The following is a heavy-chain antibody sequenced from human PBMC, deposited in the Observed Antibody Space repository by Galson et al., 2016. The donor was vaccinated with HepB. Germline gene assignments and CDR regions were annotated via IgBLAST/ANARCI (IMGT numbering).Heavy chain of an antibody. J-gene: IGHJ3*01. D-gene: IGHD3-16*02. V-gene: IGHV4-4*02. CDR1: GDSITSSYC. CDR3: ARGIVRVSAVGAAGDAFDV. CDR2: IYDRGST. Sequence: SETLSLTCAVSGDSITSSYCWSWVRQPPGKGLEWIGEIYDRGSTNYNPSLKSRVTISIDNSNNQFSLRLSSVTAADTAVYFCARGIVRVSAVGAAGDAFDVWGQGTMVTVSS.